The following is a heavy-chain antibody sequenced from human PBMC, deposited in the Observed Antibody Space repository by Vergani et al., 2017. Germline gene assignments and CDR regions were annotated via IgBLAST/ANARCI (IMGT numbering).Heavy chain of an antibody. D-gene: IGHD2-15*01. Sequence: QVQLVQSGAEVKKPGASVKVSCKASGYTFTSYGISWVRQAPGQGVEWMGWISAYNGNTNYAQKLKGRVTMTTDTSTSTAYMELRSLRTDDTAVYYCAGGSRYPLLLPDYWYFDLWGRGTLVTVSS. J-gene: IGHJ2*01. CDR1: GYTFTSYG. CDR2: ISAYNGNT. CDR3: AGGSRYPLLLPDYWYFDL. V-gene: IGHV1-18*01.